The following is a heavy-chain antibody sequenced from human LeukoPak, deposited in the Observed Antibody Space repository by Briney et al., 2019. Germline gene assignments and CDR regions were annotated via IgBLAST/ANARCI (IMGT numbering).Heavy chain of an antibody. D-gene: IGHD2-15*01. Sequence: GESLKISCKGFGYSFSTYWIGWVRQMPGKGLEWMGIIYPGDSDTRYSPSFQGQVTISADKSISTAYLQWSSLKASDTAMYYCARQEYCSGGSCYIWFDPWGQGTLVIVSS. CDR2: IYPGDSDT. V-gene: IGHV5-51*01. CDR3: ARQEYCSGGSCYIWFDP. J-gene: IGHJ5*02. CDR1: GYSFSTYW.